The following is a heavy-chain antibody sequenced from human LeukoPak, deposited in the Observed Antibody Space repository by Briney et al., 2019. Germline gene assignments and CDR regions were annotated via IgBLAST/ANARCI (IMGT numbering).Heavy chain of an antibody. J-gene: IGHJ4*02. CDR2: ISGSYSTI. D-gene: IGHD3-16*01. CDR1: EFTFSDYY. V-gene: IGHV3-11*04. CDR3: ARDPGKLQGDY. Sequence: GGSLRLSYAASEFTFSDYYMSWIRQAPGKGLEWVSYISGSYSTIYYADSVKGRFTISRDNAKNSLYLQMNSLGVEDTAVYYCARDPGKLQGDYWGQGTLVTVSS.